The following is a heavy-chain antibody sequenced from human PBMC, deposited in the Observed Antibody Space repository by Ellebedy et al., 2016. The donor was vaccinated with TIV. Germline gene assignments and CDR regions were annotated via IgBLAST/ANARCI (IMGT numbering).Heavy chain of an antibody. Sequence: GESLKISXEGSGYSFTNYWIAWVRQMPGKGLEWMGIIYPGDSDTRYGPSFQGQVTISADKSISTAYLQWSGLKASDTAIYYCARRSTMFRRNYYGMDVWGQGTTVIVSS. CDR2: IYPGDSDT. V-gene: IGHV5-51*01. CDR3: ARRSTMFRRNYYGMDV. CDR1: GYSFTNYW. D-gene: IGHD3-10*02. J-gene: IGHJ6*02.